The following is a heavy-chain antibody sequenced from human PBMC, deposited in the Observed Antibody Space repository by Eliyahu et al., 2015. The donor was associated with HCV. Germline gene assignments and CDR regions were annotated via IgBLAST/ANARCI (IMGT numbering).Heavy chain of an antibody. CDR3: ARWRFYYFDY. CDR2: IYPGDSDT. J-gene: IGHJ4*02. CDR1: GFNFTNYW. V-gene: IGHV5-51*01. D-gene: IGHD3-3*01. Sequence: EVQLVQSGAEVKKPGDSLKISCKGSGFNFTNYWIGWVRQMPGKGLEWMGIIYPGDSDTRYDPFFQGQVTISADKSISTAYLQWSSLKASDTALYYCARWRFYYFDYWGQGTLVTDSS.